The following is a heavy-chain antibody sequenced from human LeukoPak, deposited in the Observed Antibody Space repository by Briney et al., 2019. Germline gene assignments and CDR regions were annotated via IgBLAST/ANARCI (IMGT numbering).Heavy chain of an antibody. CDR2: IYPGDSDT. J-gene: IGHJ3*02. Sequence: PGESLQISCQGSGYRFTSYWIGWVRPVPGKGLGWRGIIYPGDSDTRYSPSFQGQVTISADKPISTAYLQWSSLKASDTAMYYCASALDDHHLDAFDIWGQGTMVTVSS. D-gene: IGHD1-1*01. CDR1: GYRFTSYW. CDR3: ASALDDHHLDAFDI. V-gene: IGHV5-51*01.